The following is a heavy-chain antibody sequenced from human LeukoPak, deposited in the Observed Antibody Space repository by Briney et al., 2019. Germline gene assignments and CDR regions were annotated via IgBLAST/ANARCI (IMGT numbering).Heavy chain of an antibody. D-gene: IGHD4-11*01. J-gene: IGHJ4*02. CDR2: INPNSGDT. CDR3: VPSSTDPYFDY. CDR1: GYTFTGYY. Sequence: ASVKVSCKASGYTFTGYYMHWVRQAPGHGLEWMGRINPNSGDTNYAQKFQGRVTMTRDTSISTAYLELSRLRGDDTAVYYCVPSSTDPYFDYWGQGTLVTVSS. V-gene: IGHV1-2*06.